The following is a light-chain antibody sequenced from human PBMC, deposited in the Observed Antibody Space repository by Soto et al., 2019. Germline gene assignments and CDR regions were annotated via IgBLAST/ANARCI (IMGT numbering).Light chain of an antibody. CDR2: GAS. CDR3: QHYGSSPGLT. V-gene: IGKV3-20*01. J-gene: IGKJ4*01. Sequence: EIVLTQSPGTLSLSPGERATLSCRASQSISSNHVAWYQQKPGQAPRLLIYGASSRATGIPDRFSGSGSGTDFTLTISRLESEDSAVYYCQHYGSSPGLTFGGGTKVDIK. CDR1: QSISSNH.